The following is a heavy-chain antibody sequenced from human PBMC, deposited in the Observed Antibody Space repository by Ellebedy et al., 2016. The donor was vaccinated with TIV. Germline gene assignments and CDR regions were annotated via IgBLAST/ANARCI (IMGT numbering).Heavy chain of an antibody. Sequence: GESLKISCAASGFTFSDYGMQWVRQTPGKGLEWVAAISHDGSVKIYADSVRGRFSISRDTSTNTLHLQMNSLRAEDTALYYCAKEATARASSYFDSWGQGILVTVSS. CDR2: ISHDGSVK. CDR1: GFTFSDYG. J-gene: IGHJ4*02. V-gene: IGHV3-30*18. CDR3: AKEATARASSYFDS.